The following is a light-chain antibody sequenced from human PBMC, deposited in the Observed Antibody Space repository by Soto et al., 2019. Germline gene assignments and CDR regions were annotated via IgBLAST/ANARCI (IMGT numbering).Light chain of an antibody. CDR2: LGS. V-gene: IGKV2-28*01. Sequence: DIVMTQSPRSLPVTLGEPASISCRSRHRLLHSDGYNYLDWYLQKPGQSPQLLIYLGSNRASGVPDRFSGSGSGTDFTLKISRVEAEDVGVYYCMHALQTPYTFGQGTKVDIK. J-gene: IGKJ2*01. CDR1: HRLLHSDGYNY. CDR3: MHALQTPYT.